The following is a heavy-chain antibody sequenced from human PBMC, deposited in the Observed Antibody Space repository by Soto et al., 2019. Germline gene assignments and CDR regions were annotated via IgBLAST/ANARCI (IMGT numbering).Heavy chain of an antibody. J-gene: IGHJ6*02. Sequence: SETLSLTXAVSGGSISSSNWWSWVRQPLGKGLEWIGEIYHSGSTNYNPSLKSRVTISVDKSKNQFSLKLSSVTAADTAAYYCARGGYCSGGSGFLNYGMDVWGQGTTVTVSS. D-gene: IGHD2-15*01. CDR1: GGSISSSNW. V-gene: IGHV4-4*02. CDR3: ARGGYCSGGSGFLNYGMDV. CDR2: IYHSGST.